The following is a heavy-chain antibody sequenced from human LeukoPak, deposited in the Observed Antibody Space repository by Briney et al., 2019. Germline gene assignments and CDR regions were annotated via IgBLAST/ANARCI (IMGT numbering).Heavy chain of an antibody. CDR3: ARGTVPIAVAGTGGAFDI. CDR2: ISAYNGNT. Sequence: ASAKVSCKAFGYTFTSYGISWVRQAPGQGLEWMGWISAYNGNTNYAQKLQGRVTMTTDTSTSTAYMELRSLRSDDTAVYYCARGTVPIAVAGTGGAFDIWGQGTMVTVSS. V-gene: IGHV1-18*01. CDR1: GYTFTSYG. D-gene: IGHD6-19*01. J-gene: IGHJ3*02.